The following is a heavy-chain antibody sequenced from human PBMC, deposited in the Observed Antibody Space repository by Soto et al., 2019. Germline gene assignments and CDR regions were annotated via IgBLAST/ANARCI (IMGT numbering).Heavy chain of an antibody. J-gene: IGHJ6*03. V-gene: IGHV1-3*01. D-gene: IGHD3-10*01. CDR1: GYTFTSYS. CDR2: INAGNGGT. CDR3: ARGAGSGSYHYYYYYMDV. Sequence: ASVKVSCKASGYTFTSYSMHWVRQAPGQRLEWMGWINAGNGGTKYSQKFQGRVTITRDTSASTAYMELSRLRSEDTAVYYCARGAGSGSYHYYYYYMDVWGKGTTVTVSS.